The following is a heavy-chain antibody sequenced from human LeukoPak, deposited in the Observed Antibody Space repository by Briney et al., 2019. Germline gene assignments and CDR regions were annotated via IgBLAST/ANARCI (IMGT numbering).Heavy chain of an antibody. J-gene: IGHJ4*02. CDR1: GFTFDDYA. Sequence: GGSLRLSCAASGFTFDDYAIHWVRQAPGKGLEWVSGITWNSGSLAYADSMKGRFTISRDNAKNSLYLQMNSLRPEDTALYYCAKGYRIVSGSLDYWGQGTLVTVSS. V-gene: IGHV3-9*01. CDR2: ITWNSGSL. CDR3: AKGYRIVSGSLDY. D-gene: IGHD3-10*01.